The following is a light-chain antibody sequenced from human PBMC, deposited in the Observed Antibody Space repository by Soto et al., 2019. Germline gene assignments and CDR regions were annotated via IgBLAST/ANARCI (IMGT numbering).Light chain of an antibody. CDR1: QSVSIY. CDR3: QQRSKWLT. J-gene: IGKJ5*01. V-gene: IGKV3-11*01. CDR2: DAS. Sequence: EIVLTQSPATLSLSPGERVPLSCRASQSVSIYLAWYQQKPGQPPRLLIYDASNRATGIPARFSGSGSGTDFTLTINSLEPEDFAVYYCQQRSKWLTFGQGTRLE.